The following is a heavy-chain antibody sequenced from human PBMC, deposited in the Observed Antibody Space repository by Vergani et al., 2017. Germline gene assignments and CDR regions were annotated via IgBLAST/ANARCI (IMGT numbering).Heavy chain of an antibody. CDR3: AREASSGFYDYFDY. CDR2: ISGPGLST. CDR1: GFTFSNSA. D-gene: IGHD6-19*01. V-gene: IGHV3-23*01. Sequence: EVHLLESGGGLVQSGGSLRLSCAASGFTFSNSAVSWVRQAPGRGLAWVSSISGPGLSTYYADSVKGRFSISRDNSKNTVFLQMHSLRAEDTAIYYCAREASSGFYDYFDYWGQGTLVTVSS. J-gene: IGHJ4*02.